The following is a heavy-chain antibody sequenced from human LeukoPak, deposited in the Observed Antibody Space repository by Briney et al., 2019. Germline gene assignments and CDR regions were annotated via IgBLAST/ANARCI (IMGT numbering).Heavy chain of an antibody. D-gene: IGHD3-22*01. Sequence: GGTLRLSCAASGFTFSSYGMSWVRQAPGKGLEWVSAISGSGGSTYYADSVKGRFTISRDNSKNTLYLQMNSLRAEDTAVYYCARDYDSSGHELNDYWGQGTLVTVSS. CDR3: ARDYDSSGHELNDY. CDR2: ISGSGGST. J-gene: IGHJ4*02. V-gene: IGHV3-23*01. CDR1: GFTFSSYG.